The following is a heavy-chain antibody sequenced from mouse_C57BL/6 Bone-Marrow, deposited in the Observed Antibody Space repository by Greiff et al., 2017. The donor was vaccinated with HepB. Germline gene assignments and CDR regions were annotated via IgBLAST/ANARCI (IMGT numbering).Heavy chain of an antibody. V-gene: IGHV1-80*01. CDR3: ARKGPRTNYYGSSYYFDY. D-gene: IGHD1-1*01. Sequence: QVQLKESGAELVKPGASVKISCKASGYAFSSYWMNWVKQRPGKGLEWIGQIYPGDGDTNYNGKFKGKATLTADKSSSTAYMQLSSLTSEDSAVYFCARKGPRTNYYGSSYYFDYWGQGTTLTVSS. J-gene: IGHJ2*01. CDR2: IYPGDGDT. CDR1: GYAFSSYW.